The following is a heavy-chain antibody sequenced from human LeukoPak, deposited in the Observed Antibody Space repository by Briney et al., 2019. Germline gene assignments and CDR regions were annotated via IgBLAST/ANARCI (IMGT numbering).Heavy chain of an antibody. CDR1: GGSINNYFW. V-gene: IGHV2-5*01. Sequence: TLSLTCTVSGGSINNYFWSWFRQPPGKALEWLALIYWNDDKRYSPSLKSRLTITKDTSKNQVVLTMTNMDPVDTATYYCAHRHSADTAVVYFDYWGQGTLVTVSS. CDR2: IYWNDDK. CDR3: AHRHSADTAVVYFDY. J-gene: IGHJ4*02. D-gene: IGHD5-18*01.